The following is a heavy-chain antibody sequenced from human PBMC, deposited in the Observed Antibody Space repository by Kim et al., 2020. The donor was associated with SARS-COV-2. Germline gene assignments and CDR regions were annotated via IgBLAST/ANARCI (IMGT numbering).Heavy chain of an antibody. Sequence: GGSLRLSCAASGFTFSTYGMHWVRQAPGKGLEWVATLWYDGSNKYYPDSVKGRFTVSRDNSKNTLYLQVNSLRAEDTAVYYCARGYCGCGTCYTGGTYFDYWGRGPLVTVSS. CDR1: GFTFSTYG. D-gene: IGHD2-15*01. V-gene: IGHV3-33*01. CDR3: ARGYCGCGTCYTGGTYFDY. J-gene: IGHJ4*02. CDR2: LWYDGSNK.